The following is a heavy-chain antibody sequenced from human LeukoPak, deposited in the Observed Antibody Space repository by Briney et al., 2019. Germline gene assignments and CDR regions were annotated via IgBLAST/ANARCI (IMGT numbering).Heavy chain of an antibody. CDR3: ARYHDYGGKIWYFDL. Sequence: ASVKVSCKASGGTFSSYAISWVRQAPGQGLEWVGGIIPIFGTANYAQKFQGRVTITADESTSTAYMELSSLRSEDTAVYYCARYHDYGGKIWYFDLWGRGTLVTVSS. V-gene: IGHV1-69*13. CDR1: GGTFSSYA. J-gene: IGHJ2*01. D-gene: IGHD4-23*01. CDR2: IIPIFGTA.